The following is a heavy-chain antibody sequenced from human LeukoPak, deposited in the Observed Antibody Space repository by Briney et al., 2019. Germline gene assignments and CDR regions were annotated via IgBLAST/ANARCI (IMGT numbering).Heavy chain of an antibody. V-gene: IGHV3-30*18. J-gene: IGHJ4*02. CDR3: AKDLKLLVWYGDTLDN. CDR2: ISYDGSNK. D-gene: IGHD4-17*01. CDR1: GFTFSSYG. Sequence: GGTLRLSCAASGFTFSSYGMSWVRQAPGKGLEWVAVISYDGSNKYYADSVKGRFTISRDNSKNTLYLQMNSLRAEDTAVYYCAKDLKLLVWYGDTLDNWGQGTLVTVSS.